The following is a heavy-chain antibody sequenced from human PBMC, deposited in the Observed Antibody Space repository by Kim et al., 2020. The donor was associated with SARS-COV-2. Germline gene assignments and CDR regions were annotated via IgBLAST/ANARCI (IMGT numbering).Heavy chain of an antibody. CDR2: INHSGST. CDR3: ARAGRQCLVRPMFYYFDY. Sequence: SETLSLTCAVYGGSFSGYYWSWIRQPPGKGLEWIGEINHSGSTNYNPSLKSRVTISVDTSKNQFSLKLSSVTAADTAVYYCARAGRQCLVRPMFYYFDYWGQGTLVTVSS. D-gene: IGHD6-19*01. J-gene: IGHJ4*02. CDR1: GGSFSGYY. V-gene: IGHV4-34*01.